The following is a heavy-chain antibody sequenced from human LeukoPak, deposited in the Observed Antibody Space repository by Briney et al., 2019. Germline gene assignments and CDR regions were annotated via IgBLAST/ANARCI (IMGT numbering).Heavy chain of an antibody. CDR1: GYSINNYW. CDR2: IYPADSDN. V-gene: IGHV5-51*01. J-gene: IGHJ5*02. D-gene: IGHD2-15*01. Sequence: KTGESLKISCKGSGYSINNYWIGWVRQMPGKGLEWMGIIYPADSDNRYSPSFQGQVTISADKSISTAYLQWSSLKASDTAMYYCARQEYCSGGSCYTWFDPWGQGTLVTVSS. CDR3: ARQEYCSGGSCYTWFDP.